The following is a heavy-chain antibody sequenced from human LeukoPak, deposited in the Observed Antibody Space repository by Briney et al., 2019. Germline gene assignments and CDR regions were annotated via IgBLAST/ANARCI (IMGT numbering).Heavy chain of an antibody. D-gene: IGHD6-19*01. CDR3: TNGWDV. Sequence: PGRSLRLSCAASGFAFNTYTVHWVRHGPGKGLDWVAVISFDGSNKYYADSVKGRFTISRDNSRNTLYLQMNSLRAEDTAVYYCTNGWDVWGQGTLVTVSS. CDR1: GFAFNTYT. J-gene: IGHJ4*02. CDR2: ISFDGSNK. V-gene: IGHV3-30*04.